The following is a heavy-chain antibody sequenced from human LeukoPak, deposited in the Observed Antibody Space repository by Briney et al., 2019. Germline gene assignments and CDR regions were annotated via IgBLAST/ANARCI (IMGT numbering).Heavy chain of an antibody. CDR3: ARDGPR. Sequence: PGRSLRLSCAASGFTFSSHGMHWVRQAPGKGLEWVAVIWYNGSNKYYADSVKGRFTISRDNSKNALYLQMNSLRAEDTAVYYCARDGPRWGQGTLVTVSS. CDR2: IWYNGSNK. J-gene: IGHJ4*02. CDR1: GFTFSSHG. V-gene: IGHV3-33*01.